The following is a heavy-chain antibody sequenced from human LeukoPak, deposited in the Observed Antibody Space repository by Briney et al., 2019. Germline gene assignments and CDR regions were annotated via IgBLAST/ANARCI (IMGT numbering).Heavy chain of an antibody. J-gene: IGHJ4*02. D-gene: IGHD6-19*01. CDR2: LNSGGNT. V-gene: IGHV4-39*01. CDR1: GVSVSSVTYY. Sequence: PSETLSLTCTVSGVSVSSVTYYWGWIRQPPGRGLEWIGTLNSGGNTYYNPFLRSRVTMSADTSKNRFSLKLSSVTAADSAVYYCARHRIAVAGENFDYWGRGTLVTVSS. CDR3: ARHRIAVAGENFDY.